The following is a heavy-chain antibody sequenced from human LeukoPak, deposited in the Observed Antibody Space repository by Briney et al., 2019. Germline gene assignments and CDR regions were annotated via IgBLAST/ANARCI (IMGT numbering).Heavy chain of an antibody. V-gene: IGHV1-46*01. D-gene: IGHD4-11*01. Sequence: GASVKVSCKASGYTFTSYYMHWVRQAPGQGLEWMGIINPSGGSTSYAQKFQGRVTMTRDTSTSTVYVELSSLRSEDTAVYYCARDAPFSDYSNCPDYWGQGTLVTVSS. CDR1: GYTFTSYY. J-gene: IGHJ4*02. CDR3: ARDAPFSDYSNCPDY. CDR2: INPSGGST.